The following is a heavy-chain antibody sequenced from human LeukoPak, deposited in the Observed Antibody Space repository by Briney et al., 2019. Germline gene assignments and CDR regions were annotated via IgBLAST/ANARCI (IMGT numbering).Heavy chain of an antibody. CDR3: ARAVAGAGWFDP. D-gene: IGHD6-19*01. J-gene: IGHJ5*02. V-gene: IGHV3-33*01. CDR1: GFTFSSYG. CDR2: IWYDGSNK. Sequence: QPGGSLRLSCAASGFTFSSYGMHWVRQAPGKGLEWVAVIWYDGSNKYYADSVKGRFTISRENAKNSLYLQMSSLRAGDTAVYYCARAVAGAGWFDPWGQGALVTVSS.